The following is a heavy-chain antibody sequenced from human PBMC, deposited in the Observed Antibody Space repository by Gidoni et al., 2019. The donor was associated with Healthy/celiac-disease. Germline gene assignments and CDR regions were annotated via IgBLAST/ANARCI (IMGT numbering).Heavy chain of an antibody. V-gene: IGHV2-5*01. CDR3: AHRDYYDPPSAAFDI. CDR2: IYSNNDK. CDR1: GFSLSTRGVG. J-gene: IGHJ3*02. D-gene: IGHD3-22*01. Sequence: QITLTESGPTLVHPTQTLTLSCTLSGFSLSTRGVGVGWIRQPPGKALEWLARIYSNNDKRYSPSQKNRLTITTNNSKIQVVLTMTNMVTVDTATFYCAHRDYYDPPSAAFDIWGQGTMVTVSS.